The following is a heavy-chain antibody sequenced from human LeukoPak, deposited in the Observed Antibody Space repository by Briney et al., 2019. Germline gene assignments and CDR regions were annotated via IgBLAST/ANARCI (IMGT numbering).Heavy chain of an antibody. V-gene: IGHV4-39*07. CDR1: GGSISSSSYY. J-gene: IGHJ4*02. D-gene: IGHD6-19*01. CDR3: ARGAVACIY. CDR2: IYYSGST. Sequence: SETLSLTCTVSGGSISSSSYYWGWIRQPPGKGLEWIGSIYYSGSTYYNPSLKSRVTISVDTSKNQFSLKLSSVTAADTAVYYCARGAVACIYWGQGTLVTISS.